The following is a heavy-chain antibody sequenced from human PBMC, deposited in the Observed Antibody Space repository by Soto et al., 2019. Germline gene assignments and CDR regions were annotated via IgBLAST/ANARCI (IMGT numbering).Heavy chain of an antibody. CDR1: GGSISSYF. V-gene: IGHV4-59*01. CDR2: TYYSGST. J-gene: IGHJ6*02. CDR3: ARVGYKYYSYGMDV. Sequence: QVQLQESGPGLVKPSETLSLTCTVSGGSISSYFWSWIRQPPGKGLEWIGYTYYSGSTIYNPSLKSRVTISVDTSKNQVSLKLSSVTAADTAVYYCARVGYKYYSYGMDVWGQGTTVTVSS. D-gene: IGHD1-1*01.